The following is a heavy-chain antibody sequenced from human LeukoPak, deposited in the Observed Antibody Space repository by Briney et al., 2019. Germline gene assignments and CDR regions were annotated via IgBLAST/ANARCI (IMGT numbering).Heavy chain of an antibody. CDR3: AKELGIAVAGTGIDP. CDR1: GFTFSSYS. V-gene: IGHV3-21*01. D-gene: IGHD6-19*01. Sequence: PGGSLRLSCAASGFTFSSYSMNWVRQAPGKGLEWVSSISSSSSYIYYADSVKGRFTISRDNSKNTLYLQMNSLRAEDTAVYYCAKELGIAVAGTGIDPWGQGTLVTVSS. J-gene: IGHJ5*02. CDR2: ISSSSSYI.